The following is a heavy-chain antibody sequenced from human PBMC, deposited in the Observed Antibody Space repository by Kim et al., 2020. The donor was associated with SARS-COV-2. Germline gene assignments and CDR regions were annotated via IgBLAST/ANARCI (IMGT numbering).Heavy chain of an antibody. V-gene: IGHV1-69*13. Sequence: SVKVSCKASGGTFSSYAISWVRQAPGQGLEWMGGIIPIFGTANYAQKFHGRVTITADESTSTAYMELSSLRSEDTAVYYCARGERYAQEQKNWFDPWGQGTLVTVSS. CDR2: IIPIFGTA. CDR3: ARGERYAQEQKNWFDP. D-gene: IGHD1-26*01. J-gene: IGHJ5*02. CDR1: GGTFSSYA.